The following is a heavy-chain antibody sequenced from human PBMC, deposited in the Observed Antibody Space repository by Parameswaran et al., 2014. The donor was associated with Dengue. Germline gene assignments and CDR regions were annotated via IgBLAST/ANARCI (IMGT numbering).Heavy chain of an antibody. CDR3: ARDYCSGGSCSPYYYYGMDV. Sequence: RWIRQPPGKGLEWIGEINHSGSTNYNPSLKSRVTISVDTSKNQFSLKLSSVTAADTAVYYCARDYCSGGSCSPYYYYGMDVWGQGTTVTVSS. J-gene: IGHJ6*02. CDR2: INHSGST. D-gene: IGHD2-15*01. V-gene: IGHV4-34*01.